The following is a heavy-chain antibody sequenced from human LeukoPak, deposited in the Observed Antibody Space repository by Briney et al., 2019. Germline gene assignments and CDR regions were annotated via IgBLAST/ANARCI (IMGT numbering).Heavy chain of an antibody. CDR3: ARDVDTMVRGVIYYYYGMDV. Sequence: AGGSLRLSCAASGFTFSSYGMHWVREAPGKGLEWVAVIWYDGSNKYYADSVKGRFTISRDNSKNTLYLRMNSLRAEDTAVYYCARDVDTMVRGVIYYYYGMDVWGQGTTVTVSS. D-gene: IGHD3-10*01. J-gene: IGHJ6*02. V-gene: IGHV3-33*01. CDR2: IWYDGSNK. CDR1: GFTFSSYG.